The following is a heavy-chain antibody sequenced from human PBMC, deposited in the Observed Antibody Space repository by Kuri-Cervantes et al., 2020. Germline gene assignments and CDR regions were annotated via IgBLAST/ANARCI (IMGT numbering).Heavy chain of an antibody. CDR3: ARDVKGPGEDPIAATAPIDY. D-gene: IGHD6-13*01. J-gene: IGHJ4*02. V-gene: IGHV1-18*01. CDR2: ISAYNGNT. CDR1: GYTFTSYG. Sequence: ASVKVSCKASGYTFTSYGISWVRQAPGQGLEWMGWISAYNGNTNYAQKLQGRVTMTRDTSTSTVYMELSSLRSDDTAVYYCARDVKGPGEDPIAATAPIDYWGQGTLVTVSS.